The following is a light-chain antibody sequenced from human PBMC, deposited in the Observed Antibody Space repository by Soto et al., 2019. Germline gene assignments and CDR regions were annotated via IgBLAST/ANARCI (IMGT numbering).Light chain of an antibody. J-gene: IGKJ1*01. CDR2: GAS. V-gene: IGKV3-20*01. CDR3: QQYGSSGT. Sequence: ETVLTQSPATLSFSPGARATLSFWASQSVSNNYLAWYQQKPGQAPRLLLYGASSRATGIPDRFSGSGSGTDFTITISRLEPEDFAVYYCQQYGSSGTFGQGTK. CDR1: QSVSNNY.